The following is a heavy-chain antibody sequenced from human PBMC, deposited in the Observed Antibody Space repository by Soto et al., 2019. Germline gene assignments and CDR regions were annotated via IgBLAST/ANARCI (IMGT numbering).Heavy chain of an antibody. V-gene: IGHV3-48*04. Sequence: SLRLSCAASGFTFSRYTMNWVRQAPGKGLEWLSYISGGGGTMSYADSVKGRVTISRDNAKNSLYLQMDSLRAEDTAVYYCARDKSGSYSIDYWGQGTLVTVSS. D-gene: IGHD1-26*01. CDR2: ISGGGGTM. CDR1: GFTFSRYT. J-gene: IGHJ4*02. CDR3: ARDKSGSYSIDY.